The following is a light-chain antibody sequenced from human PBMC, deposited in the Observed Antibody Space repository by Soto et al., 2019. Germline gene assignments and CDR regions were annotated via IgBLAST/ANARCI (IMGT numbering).Light chain of an antibody. CDR1: QSVSSSY. CDR2: GAS. V-gene: IGKV3-20*01. J-gene: IGKJ1*01. CDR3: QQYGSSPRT. Sequence: ELVFTQSPGTLSLSPGERATLSCRASQSVSSSYLAWYKQKPGQAPRLLIYGASSRATGIPDRFSGIGSGTDFTLTISRLEPEDGEVDDCQQYGSSPRTFGQGTKVDNK.